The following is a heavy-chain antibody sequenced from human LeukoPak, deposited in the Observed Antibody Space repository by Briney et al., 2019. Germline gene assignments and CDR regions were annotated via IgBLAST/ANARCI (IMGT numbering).Heavy chain of an antibody. D-gene: IGHD6-19*01. V-gene: IGHV3-30*18. CDR2: ISYDGSNK. CDR1: GFTVSSYG. CDR3: AKDRLAVALGPHFDY. J-gene: IGHJ4*02. Sequence: GGSLRLSCAASGFTVSSYGMHWVRQAPGKGLEWVAVISYDGSNKYYADSVKGRFTISRDNSKNTLYLQMNSLRAEDTAVYYCAKDRLAVALGPHFDYWGQGTLVTVSS.